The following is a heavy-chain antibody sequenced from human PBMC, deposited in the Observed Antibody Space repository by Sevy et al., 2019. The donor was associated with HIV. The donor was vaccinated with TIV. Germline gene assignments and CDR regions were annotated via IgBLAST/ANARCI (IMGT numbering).Heavy chain of an antibody. J-gene: IGHJ4*02. CDR1: GYTFIAYY. Sequence: ASVKVSCKASGYTFIAYYIHWVRQAPGQGPEWMGWIDPKSGNTGYSQNIRGGVTMTRDTSMSTAYMELSGLRSDDTAVYYCVRDSLRGYDCWSGYLADYWGQGTLVTVSS. D-gene: IGHD3-3*01. CDR2: IDPKSGNT. V-gene: IGHV1-2*02. CDR3: VRDSLRGYDCWSGYLADY.